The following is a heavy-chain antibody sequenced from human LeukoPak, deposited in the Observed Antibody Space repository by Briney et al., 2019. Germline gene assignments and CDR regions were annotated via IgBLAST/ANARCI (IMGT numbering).Heavy chain of an antibody. Sequence: RPSETLSLTCTVSGGSVSGHYWSWIRQPAGKGLEWIGRCNSGGNTNYNPSLKSRVTMSVDTSQNQFSLKLTSVTAADTAVYYCARVWIHLYVMDVWGQGTTVTVSS. CDR2: CNSGGNT. CDR1: GGSVSGHY. V-gene: IGHV4-4*07. J-gene: IGHJ6*02. CDR3: ARVWIHLYVMDV. D-gene: IGHD3-3*01.